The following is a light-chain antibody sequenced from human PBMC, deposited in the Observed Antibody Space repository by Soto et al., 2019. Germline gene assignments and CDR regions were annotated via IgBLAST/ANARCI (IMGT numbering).Light chain of an antibody. CDR3: QHHDSSSHSWP. CDR2: KAS. Sequence: QMTQSPSILSGSVGERVTITCWGSKSTTNWLAWYQQKTGTATKLLIYKASSLESGVPSRLSGSGSGKEFTLTISSLQTDDSATYYGQHHDSSSHSWPFGQGTKVDIK. CDR1: KSTTNW. V-gene: IGKV1-5*03. J-gene: IGKJ1*01.